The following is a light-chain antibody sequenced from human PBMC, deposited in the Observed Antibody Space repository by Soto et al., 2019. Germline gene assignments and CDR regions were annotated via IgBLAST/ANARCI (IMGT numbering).Light chain of an antibody. Sequence: EIVMTQSPATLSVSPGERATLSCRAGQGVTTNFAWYQQKSGQSPRLLIYDVSIRATGVPARFSGSGSGTDFTLTISSLEPEDFAVYYCQQRSNWGTFGQGTRLAI. J-gene: IGKJ5*01. CDR1: QGVTTN. CDR3: QQRSNWGT. CDR2: DVS. V-gene: IGKV3D-11*01.